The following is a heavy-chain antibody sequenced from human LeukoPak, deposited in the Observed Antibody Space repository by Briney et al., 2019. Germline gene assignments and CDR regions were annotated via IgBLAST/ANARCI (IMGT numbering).Heavy chain of an antibody. CDR2: IYYSGST. CDR1: GGSISSGDYY. J-gene: IGHJ4*02. CDR3: AKDAYSSGWSAFDY. D-gene: IGHD6-19*01. Sequence: SETLSLTCTVSGGSISSGDYYWSWIRQPPGKGLEWIGYIYYSGSTYYNPSLKSRVTISVDTSKNQFSLKLSSVTAADTAVYYCAKDAYSSGWSAFDYWGQGTLVTVSS. V-gene: IGHV4-30-4*01.